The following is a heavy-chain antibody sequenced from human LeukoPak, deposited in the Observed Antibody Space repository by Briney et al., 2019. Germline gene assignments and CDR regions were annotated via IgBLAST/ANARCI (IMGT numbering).Heavy chain of an antibody. Sequence: PSETLSLTCAVYGVSLSGHYWSWIRQSPGKGLEWIGGINHSGSTNYNASLKSRVTISVDTSKNQFSLKLSSVTAADTAVYYCARGETEYGDYEPSDYWGQGTLVTVSS. D-gene: IGHD4-17*01. CDR2: INHSGST. CDR3: ARGETEYGDYEPSDY. J-gene: IGHJ4*02. V-gene: IGHV4-34*01. CDR1: GVSLSGHY.